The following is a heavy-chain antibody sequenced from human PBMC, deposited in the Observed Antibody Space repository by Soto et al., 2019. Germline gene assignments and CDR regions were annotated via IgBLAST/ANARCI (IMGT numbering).Heavy chain of an antibody. CDR3: GRCGCRCSLGF. Sequence: PSETLSLTCTVSGGSISSGDYYWSWIRQPPGKGLEWIGYIYYSGSTYYNPSLKSRVTISVDTSKNQFSLKLTSVTAADTAVYYGGRCGCRCSLGFWGQGTLVTVSS. V-gene: IGHV4-30-4*01. CDR2: IYYSGST. CDR1: GGSISSGDYY. D-gene: IGHD2-15*01. J-gene: IGHJ4*01.